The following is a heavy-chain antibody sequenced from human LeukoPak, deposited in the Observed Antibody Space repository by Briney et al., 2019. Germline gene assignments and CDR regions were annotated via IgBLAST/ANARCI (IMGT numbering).Heavy chain of an antibody. J-gene: IGHJ6*03. Sequence: PGGSLRLSCAASGFTFSSYEMNWVRQAPGKGLEWVSYISSSGSTIYYADPVKGRFTISRDNAENSLYLQMNSLRAEDTAVYYCARVGSGWYYYYMDVWGKGTTVTISS. CDR2: ISSSGSTI. CDR3: ARVGSGWYYYYMDV. V-gene: IGHV3-48*03. D-gene: IGHD6-19*01. CDR1: GFTFSSYE.